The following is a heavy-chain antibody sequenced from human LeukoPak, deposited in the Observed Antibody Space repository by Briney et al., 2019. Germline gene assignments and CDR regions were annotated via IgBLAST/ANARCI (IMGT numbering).Heavy chain of an antibody. J-gene: IGHJ4*02. Sequence: SETLSLTCTVSGGSFGSYYWTWIRQPPGKGLEYIGYIYYSGTTNYNPSLKSRVTISVDTSKNQLSLKLSSVTAADTAVYYCARLVSVLLFDYWGQGTLVTVSS. CDR1: GGSFGSYY. D-gene: IGHD1-26*01. V-gene: IGHV4-59*01. CDR2: IYYSGTT. CDR3: ARLVSVLLFDY.